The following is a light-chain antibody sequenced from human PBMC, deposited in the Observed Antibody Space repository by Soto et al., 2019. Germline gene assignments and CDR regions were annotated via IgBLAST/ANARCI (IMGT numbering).Light chain of an antibody. CDR1: QSVSSN. Sequence: EIVMTQSPATLSVSPGERATLSCRASQSVSSNLAWYQQKPGQAPRLLIYGASTRATGIPARFSGIEYGTEFTLTISSLQSEDCAVYYCQQYNSWPLTFGGGTKVEIK. V-gene: IGKV3D-15*01. CDR3: QQYNSWPLT. J-gene: IGKJ4*01. CDR2: GAS.